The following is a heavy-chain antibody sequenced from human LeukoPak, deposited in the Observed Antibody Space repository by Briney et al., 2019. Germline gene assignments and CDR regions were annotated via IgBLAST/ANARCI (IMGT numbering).Heavy chain of an antibody. J-gene: IGHJ4*02. V-gene: IGHV3-33*01. CDR1: GFTFSSYG. D-gene: IGHD3-16*01. Sequence: GRSLRLSCAASGFTFSSYGMHWVRQAPGKGLEWVAVIWYDGSNKYYADSVKGRFTISRDNSKNTLYLQMNSLRAEDTAVYYCALGDYSLDYWGQGTLVIVSS. CDR3: ALGDYSLDY. CDR2: IWYDGSNK.